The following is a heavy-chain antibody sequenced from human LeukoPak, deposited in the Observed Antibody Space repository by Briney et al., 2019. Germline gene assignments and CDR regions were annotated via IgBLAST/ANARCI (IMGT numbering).Heavy chain of an antibody. CDR1: GFTFSSYA. CDR3: AKGCGSYLCLLDY. Sequence: GGSLGLSCAASGFTFSSYAMSWVRQAPGKGLEWVSAISGSGGSTYYADSVKGRFTISRDNSKNTLYLQMNSLRAEDTAVYYCAKGCGSYLCLLDYWGQGTLVTVSS. V-gene: IGHV3-23*01. J-gene: IGHJ4*02. CDR2: ISGSGGST. D-gene: IGHD1-26*01.